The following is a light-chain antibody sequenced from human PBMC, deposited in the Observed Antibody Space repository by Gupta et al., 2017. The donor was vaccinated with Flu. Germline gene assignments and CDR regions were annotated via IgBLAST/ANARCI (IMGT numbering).Light chain of an antibody. V-gene: IGKV2-28*01. J-gene: IGKJ3*01. CDR1: QSLLHSNGYNY. CDR2: LGT. Sequence: ESVRTHSPLSLPVSPGEPASISCRSSQSLLHSNGYNYVDWYLQKPEQPPQLLNYLGTTRACRVPDRISSRGXSEXFTLKIXRGEAEDVGVYCCKQKLQTPITFGXGTKLAIK. CDR3: KQKLQTPIT.